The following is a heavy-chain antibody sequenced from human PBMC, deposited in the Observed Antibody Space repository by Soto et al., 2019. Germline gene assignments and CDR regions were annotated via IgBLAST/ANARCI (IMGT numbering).Heavy chain of an antibody. J-gene: IGHJ6*04. CDR1: GYTFTSYH. V-gene: IGHV1-46*01. CDR3: ARVVEGGYPYYGMDV. Sequence: ASVKVSCKVSGYTFTSYHIHWVRQAPGQGLEWMGIINPSGGSTSYAQKFQGRVTMTRDTSTSTVYMELSSLRSEDTDVYYCARVVEGGYPYYGMDVWGKGTTVTVSS. D-gene: IGHD3-22*01. CDR2: INPSGGST.